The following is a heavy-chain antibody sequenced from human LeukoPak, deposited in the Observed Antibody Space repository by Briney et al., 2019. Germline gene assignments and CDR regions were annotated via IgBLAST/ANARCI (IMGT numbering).Heavy chain of an antibody. V-gene: IGHV3-30*04. Sequence: PGRSLRLSCAASGFIFSSYAMHWVRQAPGKGLEWVAVISYDGDNKYYADSVKGRFTISRDNSENTLYLQMNSLRAEDTAVYYCARDLSGRWFGELFDYWGQGTLVTVSS. CDR1: GFIFSSYA. D-gene: IGHD3-10*01. J-gene: IGHJ4*02. CDR3: ARDLSGRWFGELFDY. CDR2: ISYDGDNK.